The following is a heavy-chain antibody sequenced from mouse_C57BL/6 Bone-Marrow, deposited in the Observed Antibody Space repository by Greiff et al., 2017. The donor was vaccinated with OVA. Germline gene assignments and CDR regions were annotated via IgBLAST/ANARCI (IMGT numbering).Heavy chain of an antibody. CDR1: GYTFTSYT. Sequence: QVHVKQSGAELARPGASVKMSCKASGYTFTSYTMHWVKQRPGQGLEWIGYINPSSGYTKYNQKFKDKATLTADKSSSTAYMQLSSLTSEDSAVYYCARHLYAMDYWGQGTSVTVSS. CDR2: INPSSGYT. J-gene: IGHJ4*01. V-gene: IGHV1-4*01. CDR3: ARHLYAMDY.